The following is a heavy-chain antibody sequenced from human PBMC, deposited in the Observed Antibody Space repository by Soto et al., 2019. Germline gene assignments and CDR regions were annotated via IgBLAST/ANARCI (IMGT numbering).Heavy chain of an antibody. Sequence: QVQLQESGPGLVKPSQTLSLTCTVSGVSVNSGDYYWSWIRQPPGKGLEWSAYIYSSGITYYNPSLKSRITVSMDTSKNQFSRSLHAVSAADTAVYYCATEVGFTGSLGYWGQGTLVTVSS. CDR2: IYSSGIT. J-gene: IGHJ4*02. CDR3: ATEVGFTGSLGY. D-gene: IGHD1-26*01. CDR1: GVSVNSGDYY. V-gene: IGHV4-30-4*01.